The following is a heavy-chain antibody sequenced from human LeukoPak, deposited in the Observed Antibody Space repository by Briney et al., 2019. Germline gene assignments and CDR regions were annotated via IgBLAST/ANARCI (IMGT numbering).Heavy chain of an antibody. CDR1: GASISSGGYY. CDR2: FYYSEST. Sequence: PSETLSLTCTVSGASISSGGYYWSWIRQHPGRGLEWIGYFYYSESTKYNPSLEARVIILVDTSKNQFSLKLSSVTAADTAVYYCARDRGKGYFDLWGRGTLVTVSS. J-gene: IGHJ2*01. V-gene: IGHV4-31*03. CDR3: ARDRGKGYFDL.